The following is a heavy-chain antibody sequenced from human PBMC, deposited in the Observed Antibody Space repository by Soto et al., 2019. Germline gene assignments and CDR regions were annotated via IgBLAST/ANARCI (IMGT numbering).Heavy chain of an antibody. CDR1: GFTFSSRW. Sequence: GGSLRLSCAGSGFTFSSRWMTWVRQAPGEGLEWVARIKGDGSQIDYVDSVKGRFTISRDNAENSLYLQMNNLRVEDTAVYYCATRPSDINYFAVFDYWGHGTPVTVSS. V-gene: IGHV3-7*03. CDR2: IKGDGSQI. J-gene: IGHJ4*01. CDR3: ATRPSDINYFAVFDY. D-gene: IGHD4-4*01.